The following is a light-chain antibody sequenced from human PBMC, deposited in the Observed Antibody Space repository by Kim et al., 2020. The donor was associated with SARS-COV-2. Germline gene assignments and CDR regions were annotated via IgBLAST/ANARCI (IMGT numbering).Light chain of an antibody. CDR1: QSISSY. V-gene: IGKV1-39*01. J-gene: IGKJ4*01. Sequence: ASVGDRVTITCQASQSISSYLNWYQQKPGKAPKRLVYAASTLQTGVPSRFSGSGSGTDFSLTISSLQPEDFATYYCQQSYSTPLTIGGGTKVDNK. CDR2: AAS. CDR3: QQSYSTPLT.